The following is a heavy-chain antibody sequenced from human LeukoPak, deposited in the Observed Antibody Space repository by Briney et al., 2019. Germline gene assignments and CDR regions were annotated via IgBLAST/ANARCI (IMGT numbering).Heavy chain of an antibody. CDR3: ARADSGSYVYFDY. V-gene: IGHV3-21*01. Sequence: PGGSLRLSCAASGFTFSSYSMNWVRQAPGKGLEWVSSISSSSSYIYYADSVKGRFTISRDNAKNSLYLQMNSLRAEDTAVYYCARADSGSYVYFDYWGQGTLVTVSS. CDR1: GFTFSSYS. J-gene: IGHJ4*02. D-gene: IGHD3-10*01. CDR2: ISSSSSYI.